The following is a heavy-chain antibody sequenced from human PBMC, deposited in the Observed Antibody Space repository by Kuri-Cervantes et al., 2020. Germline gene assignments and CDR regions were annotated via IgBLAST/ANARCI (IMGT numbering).Heavy chain of an antibody. J-gene: IGHJ6*02. CDR1: GGSFSGYY. V-gene: IGHV4-34*01. D-gene: IGHD3-16*01. CDR2: INHSGST. CDR3: VGGGAYYYYGMDV. Sequence: SETLSLTCAVYGGSFSGYYWSWIRQPPGKGLEWIGEINHSGSTNYNPSLKSRVSISVDTSKNQLSLKLSSVTAADTAVYYCVGGGAYYYYGMDVWGQGTTVTVSS.